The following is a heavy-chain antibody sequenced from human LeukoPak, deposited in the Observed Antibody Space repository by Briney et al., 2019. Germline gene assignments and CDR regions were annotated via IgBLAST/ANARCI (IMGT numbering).Heavy chain of an antibody. CDR3: ARVLPYFDY. V-gene: IGHV3-48*03. CDR1: GFTFSNYE. J-gene: IGHJ4*02. CDR2: ISSSGDTI. Sequence: GGSLRLSCAASGFTFSNYEMNWVRQAPGKGLGWASYISSSGDTIYYADSVKGRFTISRDNAKNSLYLQMNSLRAEDTAVYYCARVLPYFDYWGQGTLVTVSS.